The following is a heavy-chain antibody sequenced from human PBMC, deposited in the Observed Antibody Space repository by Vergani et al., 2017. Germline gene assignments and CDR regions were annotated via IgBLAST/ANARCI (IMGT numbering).Heavy chain of an antibody. V-gene: IGHV1-18*01. Sequence: QVQLVQSGAEVKKPGASVKVSCKASGYTFTSYGISWVRQAPGQGLEWMGWISAYNGNTNYAQKLQGRVTMTTDTSTSTAYMELRSLRSDDTAVYYCARGTGTQPKDGSGSSYYYYYGMDVWGQGTTVTVSS. D-gene: IGHD3-10*01. CDR1: GYTFTSYG. CDR3: ARGTGTQPKDGSGSSYYYYYGMDV. J-gene: IGHJ6*02. CDR2: ISAYNGNT.